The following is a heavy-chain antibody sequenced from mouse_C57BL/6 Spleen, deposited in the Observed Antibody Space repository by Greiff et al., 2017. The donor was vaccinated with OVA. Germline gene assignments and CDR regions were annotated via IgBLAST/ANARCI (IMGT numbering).Heavy chain of an antibody. D-gene: IGHD4-1*01. CDR2: IYPSDSET. V-gene: IGHV1-61*01. CDR1: GYTFTSYW. CDR3: ARELGPAMDD. J-gene: IGHJ4*01. Sequence: QVQLQQPGAELVRPGSSVKLSCKASGYTFTSYWMDWVKQRPGQGLEWIGNIYPSDSETHYNQKFKDKATLTVDKSSSTAYMQLSSLTSEDSAVYYCARELGPAMDDWGQGTSVTVSS.